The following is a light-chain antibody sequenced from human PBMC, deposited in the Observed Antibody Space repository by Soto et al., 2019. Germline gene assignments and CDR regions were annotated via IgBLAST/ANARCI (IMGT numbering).Light chain of an antibody. CDR1: QSVGSKY. V-gene: IGKV3-20*01. J-gene: IGKJ5*01. CDR2: GAS. Sequence: EFVLTQSPGTLSLSPGERATLSCRASQSVGSKYLAWYQQKPGQAPRLLIYGASSRATGIADRFSGSGSGTDFTLTISRLENEDFALYYCQQYGYSTITFGQGTRLEIK. CDR3: QQYGYSTIT.